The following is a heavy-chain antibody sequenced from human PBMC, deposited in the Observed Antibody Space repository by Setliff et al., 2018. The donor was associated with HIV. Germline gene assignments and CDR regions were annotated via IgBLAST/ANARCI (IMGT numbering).Heavy chain of an antibody. CDR2: IYHSGST. CDR3: ASTYYYDSLHFHH. CDR1: GGSIISSTYF. D-gene: IGHD3-22*01. Sequence: SETLSLTCTVSGGSIISSTYFWGWIRQPPGKGLEWIGSIYHSGSTYYNPSLKSRVTISVDTSKNQFSLKLSSVTAADTAVYYCASTYYYDSLHFHHWGQGTLVTV. V-gene: IGHV4-39*07. J-gene: IGHJ1*01.